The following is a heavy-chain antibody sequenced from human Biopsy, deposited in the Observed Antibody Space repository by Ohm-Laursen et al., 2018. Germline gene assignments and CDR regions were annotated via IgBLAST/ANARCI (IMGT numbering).Heavy chain of an antibody. CDR2: IYYSGRP. CDR3: ARVGAGAPSIDYFDY. CDR1: GDSIARYY. J-gene: IGHJ4*02. D-gene: IGHD1-26*01. V-gene: IGHV4-59*01. Sequence: GTLSLACTVSGDSIARYYWTWIRQSPGKGLEWIAYIYYSGRPNYNPSLKGRVVISVDRSRNQFFLKLTSATAADTAVYYCARVGAGAPSIDYFDYWGQGALVTVSS.